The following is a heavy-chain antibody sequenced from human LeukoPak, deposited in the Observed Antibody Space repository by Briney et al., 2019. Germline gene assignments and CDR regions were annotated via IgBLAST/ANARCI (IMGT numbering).Heavy chain of an antibody. Sequence: GASVKVSCKASGHTFTAYYMYWVRQAPGQGLECMGWINPNTGGTNYAQKFEGRVTMTRDTSINTAYMELCSLTSDDTAVYYCARVAVVAGTRTSGYYYGMDVWGQGTTVTVSS. CDR1: GHTFTAYY. CDR2: INPNTGGT. V-gene: IGHV1-2*02. J-gene: IGHJ6*02. D-gene: IGHD6-19*01. CDR3: ARVAVVAGTRTSGYYYGMDV.